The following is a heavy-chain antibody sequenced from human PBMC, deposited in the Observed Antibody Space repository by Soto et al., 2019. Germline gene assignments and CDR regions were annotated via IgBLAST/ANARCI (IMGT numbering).Heavy chain of an antibody. V-gene: IGHV4-59*01. CDR1: GGSISSYY. CDR3: ARAGTTGWLEPGGMDV. D-gene: IGHD1-1*01. CDR2: IYYSGST. Sequence: PSETLSLTCTVSGGSISSYYWSWIRQPPGKGLEWIGYIYYSGSTNYNPSLKSRVTISVDTSKNQFSLKLSSVTAADTAVYYCARAGTTGWLEPGGMDVWGQGTTVTVSS. J-gene: IGHJ6*02.